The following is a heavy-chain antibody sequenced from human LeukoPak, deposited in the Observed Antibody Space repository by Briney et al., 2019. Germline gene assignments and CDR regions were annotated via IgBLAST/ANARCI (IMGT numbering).Heavy chain of an antibody. Sequence: GASVTVSCKASGYTFTSYGISWVRQAPGQGLEWMGWISAYNGNTNYAQKLQGRVTMTTDTSTSTAYMELRSLRSDDTAVYYCARENSSGWWGGIDYWGQGTLVTVSS. J-gene: IGHJ4*02. CDR3: ARENSSGWWGGIDY. V-gene: IGHV1-18*01. CDR2: ISAYNGNT. D-gene: IGHD6-19*01. CDR1: GYTFTSYG.